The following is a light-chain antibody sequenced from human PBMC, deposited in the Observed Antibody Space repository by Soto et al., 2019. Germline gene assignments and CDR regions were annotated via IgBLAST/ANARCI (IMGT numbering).Light chain of an antibody. CDR3: QHYGDSLFT. CDR1: QSIISNY. Sequence: EIVLTQSPGTLSLPPGERATLSCRASQSIISNYLAWYQQKPGQAPRLLIYTTSSRATGIPDRFSGSGSGTDFTLTISRLEPEDFAVYYCQHYGDSLFTFGPGTKVDI. J-gene: IGKJ3*01. V-gene: IGKV3-20*01. CDR2: TTS.